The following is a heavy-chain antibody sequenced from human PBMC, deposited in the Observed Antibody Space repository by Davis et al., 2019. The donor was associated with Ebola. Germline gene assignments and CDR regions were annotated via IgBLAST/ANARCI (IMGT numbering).Heavy chain of an antibody. CDR2: IKPSGSA. CDR3: ARGGPLYGGNSVPRRGYIDL. D-gene: IGHD4-23*01. J-gene: IGHJ2*01. V-gene: IGHV4-34*01. CDR1: GGPFNGFY. Sequence: PSETLSLTCIVSGGPFNGFYWSWIRQAPGKGLEWIGEIKPSGSADYNPSLKTRVTISVDTSKNQFSLNLTSIAAADTAMYYCARGGPLYGGNSVPRRGYIDLWGRGTLVIVSS.